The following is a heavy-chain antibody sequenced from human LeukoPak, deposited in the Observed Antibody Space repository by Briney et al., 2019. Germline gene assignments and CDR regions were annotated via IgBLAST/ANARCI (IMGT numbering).Heavy chain of an antibody. CDR1: GFTFSSYA. V-gene: IGHV3-23*01. Sequence: SGGSLRLSCAASGFTFSSYAMSWVRQAPGKGLEWVSAISGSGGSTYYADSVKGRFTISRDNSKNTLYLQMNSLRAEDTAVYYCAPEDYYDSSGYYYGAFDIWGQGTMVTVSS. J-gene: IGHJ3*02. CDR3: APEDYYDSSGYYYGAFDI. D-gene: IGHD3-22*01. CDR2: ISGSGGST.